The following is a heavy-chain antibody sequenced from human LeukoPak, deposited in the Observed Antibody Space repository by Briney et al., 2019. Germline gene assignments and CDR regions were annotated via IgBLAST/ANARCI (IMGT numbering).Heavy chain of an antibody. CDR3: ARPRPDYYYGMDV. CDR1: GASITSSNYY. Sequence: SETLSLTCTVSGASITSSNYYWLWIRQPPGKGLEWIGYIYYSGSTNYNPSLKSRVTISVDTSKNQFSLKLSSVTAADTAVYYCARPRPDYYYGMDVWGQGTTVTVSS. V-gene: IGHV4-61*05. CDR2: IYYSGST. J-gene: IGHJ6*02.